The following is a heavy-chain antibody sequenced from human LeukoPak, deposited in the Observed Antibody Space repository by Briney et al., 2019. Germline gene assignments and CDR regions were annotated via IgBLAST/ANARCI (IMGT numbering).Heavy chain of an antibody. CDR1: GYSISSGYY. D-gene: IGHD6-13*01. CDR2: IYHSGST. CDR3: ATTPREYSSTWYYFDY. V-gene: IGHV4-38-2*01. J-gene: IGHJ4*02. Sequence: SETLSLTCGVSGYSISSGYYWAWIRQSPGKGLEWIGSIYHSGSTYYNPSLKSRVTMSVDTSKKQFSLNLSSVTAADTAVYYCATTPREYSSTWYYFDYWGQGILVTVSS.